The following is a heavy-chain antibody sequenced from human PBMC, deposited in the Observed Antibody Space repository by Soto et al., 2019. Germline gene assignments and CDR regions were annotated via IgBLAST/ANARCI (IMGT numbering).Heavy chain of an antibody. V-gene: IGHV3-23*01. CDR1: GFNFSSYA. CDR3: AKDSYFGGPRY. Sequence: GGSLRLSCAAAGFNFSSYAMSWVRQAPGKGLEWVSAISGSGGSTYYADSVKGRFTISRDNSKNTLYLQMNSLRAGGTAVYYCAKDSYFGGPRYWGQGTLVTVSS. CDR2: ISGSGGST. J-gene: IGHJ4*02. D-gene: IGHD3-3*01.